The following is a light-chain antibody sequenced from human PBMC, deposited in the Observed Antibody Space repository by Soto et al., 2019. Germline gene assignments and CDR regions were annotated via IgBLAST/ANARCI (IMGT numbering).Light chain of an antibody. V-gene: IGLV2-8*01. Sequence: QSALTQPPSASGSPGQSVTISCTGTSSDVGNYNYVPWYQQHPGKAPKLIIYEVSYRPSGVPDRFSGSKSGNTASLTVSGLQAEDEADYYCSSYAGTNNLGVFGKGTKVTVL. CDR1: SSDVGNYNY. J-gene: IGLJ1*01. CDR3: SSYAGTNNLGV. CDR2: EVS.